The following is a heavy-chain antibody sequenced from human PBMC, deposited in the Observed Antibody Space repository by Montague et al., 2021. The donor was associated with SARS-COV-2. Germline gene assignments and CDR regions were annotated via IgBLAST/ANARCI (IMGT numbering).Heavy chain of an antibody. CDR2: ISHSGNT. D-gene: IGHD3-22*01. CDR1: GASISTTNW. V-gene: IGHV4-4*02. J-gene: IGHJ3*02. Sequence: SETLSLTCSVSGASISTTNWWSWVRQPPGKGLVWIGEISHSGNTNYNSSVRSRVTISLDKSKNQFSLNLSSVTAADTAVYYCARAMRVVTRDIWGRGTKVIVST. CDR3: ARAMRVVTRDI.